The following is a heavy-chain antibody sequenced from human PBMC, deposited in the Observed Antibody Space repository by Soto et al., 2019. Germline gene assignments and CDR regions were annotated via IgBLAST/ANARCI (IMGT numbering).Heavy chain of an antibody. CDR2: INPSGGST. V-gene: IGHV1-46*03. CDR1: GYTFTSYV. Sequence: SVKRSCKPSGYTFTSYVLHCARQVPGQELEWMGIINPSGGSTSYAQKFQGRVTMTRDTSTSTVYMELSSLRSEDTAVYYCARDMETTHPAFFRGSGSYYFDYWGQGTLVTVSS. CDR3: ARDMETTHPAFFRGSGSYYFDY. D-gene: IGHD3-10*01. J-gene: IGHJ4*02.